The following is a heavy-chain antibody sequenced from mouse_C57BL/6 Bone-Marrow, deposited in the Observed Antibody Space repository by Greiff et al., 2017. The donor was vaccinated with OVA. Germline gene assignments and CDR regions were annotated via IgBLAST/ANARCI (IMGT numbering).Heavy chain of an antibody. Sequence: EVQGVESGGGLVKPGGSLKLSCAASGFTFRAYGMHWVRQAPEKGLEWVAYISSGSSTIYYADTVKGRFTISRDNAKNTLFLQMTSLRSEDTAMYYCARGRGFAYWGQGTLVTVSA. CDR2: ISSGSSTI. J-gene: IGHJ3*01. CDR3: ARGRGFAY. V-gene: IGHV5-17*01. CDR1: GFTFRAYG.